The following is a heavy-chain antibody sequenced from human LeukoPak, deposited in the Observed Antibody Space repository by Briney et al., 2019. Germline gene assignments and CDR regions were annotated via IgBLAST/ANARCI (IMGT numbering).Heavy chain of an antibody. V-gene: IGHV3-74*01. J-gene: IGHJ4*02. CDR2: INSDGRST. CDR3: ARVTIFGVVATFDY. Sequence: GGSLRLSCAASGFTFSSYWMHWVRQAPGKGLVWVSRINSDGRSTSYADSVKGRFTISRDSAKNTLYLQMNSLRAEDTAVYYCARVTIFGVVATFDYWGQGTLVTVSS. D-gene: IGHD3-3*01. CDR1: GFTFSSYW.